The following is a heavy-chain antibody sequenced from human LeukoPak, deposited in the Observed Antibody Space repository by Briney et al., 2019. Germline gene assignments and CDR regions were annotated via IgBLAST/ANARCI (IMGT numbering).Heavy chain of an antibody. CDR1: GGTFSSYA. D-gene: IGHD4-11*01. Sequence: RASVKVSCKASGGTFSSYAISWVRQAPGQGLEWMGGIIPIFGTANYAQKFQGRVTITTDESTSTAYMELSSLRSEDTAVYYCARVKSDYSNYPPYWFDPWGQGTLVTVSS. CDR2: IIPIFGTA. V-gene: IGHV1-69*05. CDR3: ARVKSDYSNYPPYWFDP. J-gene: IGHJ5*02.